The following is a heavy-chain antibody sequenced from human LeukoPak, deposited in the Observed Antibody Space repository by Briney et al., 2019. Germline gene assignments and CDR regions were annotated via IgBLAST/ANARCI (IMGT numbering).Heavy chain of an antibody. J-gene: IGHJ5*02. CDR1: GGSISSGSYY. D-gene: IGHD5-18*01. CDR2: IYHSGST. CDR3: ARHGVRGYSYGPNWFDP. Sequence: SETLSLTCTASGGSISSGSYYWGWIRQPPGKGLEWIGSIYHSGSTYYNPSLKSRVTISVDTSKNQFSLKLSSVTAADTAVYYCARHGVRGYSYGPNWFDPWGQGTLVTVSS. V-gene: IGHV4-39*01.